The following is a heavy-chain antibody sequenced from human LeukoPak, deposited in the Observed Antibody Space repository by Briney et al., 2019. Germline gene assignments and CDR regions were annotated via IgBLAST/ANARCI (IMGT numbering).Heavy chain of an antibody. D-gene: IGHD6-13*01. Sequence: SETLSLTCTVSGGSISSSSYYWGWIRQSPGKGLEWIGSIYYSGSTYYNPSLKSRVTISVDTSKNQFSLKLSSVTAADTAVYYCARGWGSSWPEPGYWGQGTLVTVSS. CDR2: IYYSGST. J-gene: IGHJ4*02. CDR3: ARGWGSSWPEPGY. V-gene: IGHV4-39*07. CDR1: GGSISSSSYY.